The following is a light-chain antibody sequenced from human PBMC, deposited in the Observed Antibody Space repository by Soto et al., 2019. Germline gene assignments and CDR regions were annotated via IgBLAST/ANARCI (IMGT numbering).Light chain of an antibody. CDR3: QQRSNWPYT. Sequence: EIVMTQSPAILSVSPGERGTLSCRASQDIGTKLAWYQQKPGQAPSLLMYDVSTRASAAPARFSGSGSGSDFTLTISSLQPEDFAVYYCQQRSNWPYTFGQGTKVDIK. CDR1: QDIGTK. CDR2: DVS. J-gene: IGKJ2*01. V-gene: IGKV3-15*01.